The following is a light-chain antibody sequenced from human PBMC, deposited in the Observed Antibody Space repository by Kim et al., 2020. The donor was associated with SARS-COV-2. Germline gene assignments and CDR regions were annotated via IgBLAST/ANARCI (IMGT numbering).Light chain of an antibody. V-gene: IGLV3-21*04. CDR2: YDS. CDR3: QVWDSSSDHRV. Sequence: ASVKTAGITCEGNNMVSKSVLWYQQQPGQEPVLVIYYDSDRPSGIPERFSGSNSGNTATLTISRVEAGDEADYYCQVWDSSSDHRVFGRGTQLTVL. J-gene: IGLJ3*02. CDR1: NMVSKS.